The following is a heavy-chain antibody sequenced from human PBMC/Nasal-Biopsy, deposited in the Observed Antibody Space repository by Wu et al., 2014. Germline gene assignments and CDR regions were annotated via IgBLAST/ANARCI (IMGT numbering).Heavy chain of an antibody. CDR1: GFTFSSYA. CDR3: AKGSSGWPKMNFDY. V-gene: IGHV3-23*01. J-gene: IGHJ4*02. CDR2: ISGSGGGT. Sequence: LRLSCAASGFTFSSYAMSWVRQAPGKGLEWVSSISGSGGGTYYADPVKGRVTISRDNSENTLYLQMNSLRAEDTAVYYCAKGSSGWPKMNFDYWGQGTLVTVSS. D-gene: IGHD6-19*01.